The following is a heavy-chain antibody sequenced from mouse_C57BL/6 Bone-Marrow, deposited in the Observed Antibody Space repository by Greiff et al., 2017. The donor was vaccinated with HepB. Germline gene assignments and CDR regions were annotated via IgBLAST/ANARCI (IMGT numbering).Heavy chain of an antibody. V-gene: IGHV5-17*01. CDR2: ISSGSSTI. CDR1: GFTFSDYG. Sequence: EVMLVESGGGLVKPGGSLKLSCAASGFTFSDYGMHWVRQAPEKGLEWVAYISSGSSTIYYADTVKGRFTIARDNAKNTLLLQMTSLRSEYTAMYYCARHGEVDYYCIPYDFDYWGQGTTLTVSS. CDR3: ARHGEVDYYCIPYDFDY. J-gene: IGHJ2*01. D-gene: IGHD1-1*01.